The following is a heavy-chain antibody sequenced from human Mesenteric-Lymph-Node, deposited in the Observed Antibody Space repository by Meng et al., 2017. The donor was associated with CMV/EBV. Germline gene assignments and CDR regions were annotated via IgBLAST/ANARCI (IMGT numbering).Heavy chain of an antibody. CDR3: AGEVGHCAAPSCLDS. V-gene: IGHV3-21*01. J-gene: IGHJ4*02. CDR2: ITSTGYI. CDR1: GFSFNSYT. D-gene: IGHD2-2*01. Sequence: GGSLRLSCAASGFSFNSYTMNWVRQAPGKGLEWISSITSTGYISYIDSVKGRFTISRDNAKSSLFLQLNSLRAEDTGLYYCAGEVGHCAAPSCLDSWGQGTLVTVSS.